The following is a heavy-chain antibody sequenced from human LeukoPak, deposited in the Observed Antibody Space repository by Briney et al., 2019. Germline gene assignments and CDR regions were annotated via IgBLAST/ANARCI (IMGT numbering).Heavy chain of an antibody. V-gene: IGHV1-69*06. CDR1: GGTFSSYA. Sequence: GASVKVSCKASGGTFSSYAISWVRQAPGQGLEWMGGIIPIFGTANYAQKFQGRVTITVDKSTSTAYMELSSLRSEDTAVYYCARDGADDYVWGSYRPYYFDYWGQGTLVTVSS. J-gene: IGHJ4*02. CDR2: IIPIFGTA. D-gene: IGHD3-16*02. CDR3: ARDGADDYVWGSYRPYYFDY.